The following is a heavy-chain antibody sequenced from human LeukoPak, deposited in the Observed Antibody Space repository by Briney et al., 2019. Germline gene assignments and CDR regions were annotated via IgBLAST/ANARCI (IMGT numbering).Heavy chain of an antibody. CDR2: IYYSGST. J-gene: IGHJ5*02. CDR3: AREYSSSENWFDP. D-gene: IGHD6-13*01. V-gene: IGHV4-30-4*01. Sequence: PSQTLSLTCTVSGGSISSGDYYWSWIRQPPGKGLEWIGYIYYSGSTYYNPSLKSRLTISVDTSENQFSLKLSSVTAADTAVYYCAREYSSSENWFDPWGQGTLVTVSS. CDR1: GGSISSGDYY.